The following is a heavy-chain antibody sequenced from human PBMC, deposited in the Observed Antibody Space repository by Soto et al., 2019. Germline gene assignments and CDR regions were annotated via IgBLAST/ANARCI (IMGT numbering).Heavy chain of an antibody. D-gene: IGHD3-10*01. Sequence: ASVKVSCKASGYTFTSYAMHWVRQAPGQRLEWMGWINAGNGNTKYSQKFQGRVTITRDTSASTAYMELSSLRSEDTAVYYCARSRRXTMVRGVIIPELYYFEYWGQGTLVTVSS. CDR3: ARSRRXTMVRGVIIPELYYFEY. V-gene: IGHV1-3*01. CDR1: GYTFTSYA. J-gene: IGHJ4*02. CDR2: INAGNGNT.